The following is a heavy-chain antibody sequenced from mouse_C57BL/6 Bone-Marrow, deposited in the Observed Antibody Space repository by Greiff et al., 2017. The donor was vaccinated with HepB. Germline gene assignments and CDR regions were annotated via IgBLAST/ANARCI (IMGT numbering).Heavy chain of an antibody. Sequence: EVKLVESGGGLVQPQGSLKLSCAASGFSFHTYAMNWVRQAPGTGLEWVARIRSKSNNYSTYYADSVKDSFTISRDYSESMLYLQMNNLKTEDTAMYYGVGQEHDYGSSDGYCDVWGTGTTVTVSS. CDR2: IRSKSNNYST. D-gene: IGHD1-1*01. CDR3: VGQEHDYGSSDGYCDV. CDR1: GFSFHTYA. V-gene: IGHV10-1*01. J-gene: IGHJ1*03.